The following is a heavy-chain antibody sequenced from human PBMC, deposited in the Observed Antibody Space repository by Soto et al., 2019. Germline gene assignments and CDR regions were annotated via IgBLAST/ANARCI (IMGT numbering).Heavy chain of an antibody. CDR1: GVTVSTNY. V-gene: IGHV3-53*01. CDR3: ARAGSTTSANYYYPMDV. CDR2: IYSGGTI. Sequence: GGSLRLSCAASGVTVSTNYMTWVRQAPGKGLEWVSVIYSGGTIYYADSVKGRFTISRDISENMVYLQMNSLKAEDTAVYYCARAGSTTSANYYYPMDVWCQGTTVTVSS. J-gene: IGHJ6*02. D-gene: IGHD4-17*01.